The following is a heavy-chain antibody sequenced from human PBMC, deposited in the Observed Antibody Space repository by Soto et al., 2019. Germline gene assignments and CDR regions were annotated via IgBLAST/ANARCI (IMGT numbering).Heavy chain of an antibody. CDR1: DGSVRNGMYY. Sequence: SETLSLTCSVSDGSVRNGMYYWSWVRQPPGKGLEWLGNVNFSGNTIYHPCLMGRVTMSVDMSQNHVFLDLTSVTAADTDMYYCARYFSNFDCHYLFYFGAWGQGTKVTACS. D-gene: IGHD2-2*01. J-gene: IGHJ4*02. CDR3: ARYFSNFDCHYLFYFGA. CDR2: VNFSGNT. V-gene: IGHV4-61*01.